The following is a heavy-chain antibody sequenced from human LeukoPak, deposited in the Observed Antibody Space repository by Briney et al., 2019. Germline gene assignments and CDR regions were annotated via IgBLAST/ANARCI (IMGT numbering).Heavy chain of an antibody. V-gene: IGHV3-74*01. Sequence: PGGSLRLSCAASGFTFNNYWMHWVRQAPGEGLMWVSRINGEGSDTNYADSVRGRFTISRDNAKNTLYLQMNSLRAEDTAVYYCASFLSYYYDSSGKDWGQGTLVTVSS. CDR1: GFTFNNYW. D-gene: IGHD3-22*01. J-gene: IGHJ4*02. CDR2: INGEGSDT. CDR3: ASFLSYYYDSSGKD.